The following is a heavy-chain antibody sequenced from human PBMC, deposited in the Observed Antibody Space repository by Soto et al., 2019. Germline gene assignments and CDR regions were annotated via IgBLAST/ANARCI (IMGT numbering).Heavy chain of an antibody. CDR2: ISSRSYTI. D-gene: IGHD6-6*01. V-gene: IGHV3-48*02. CDR1: GFTFSTYS. J-gene: IGHJ6*02. Sequence: EVQLLESGGALVQPGGSLRLSCAASGFTFSTYSMNWVRQAPGKGLEWVSYISSRSYTIYYVDSVKGRFTISRDNAKNSLYLQMNSLRDEDTAVYYCARGGSSSDNGMDVWGQGTTVTVSS. CDR3: ARGGSSSDNGMDV.